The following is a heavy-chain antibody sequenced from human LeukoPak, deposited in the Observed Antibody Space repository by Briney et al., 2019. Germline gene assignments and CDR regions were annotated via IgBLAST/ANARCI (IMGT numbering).Heavy chain of an antibody. CDR2: ISIYNGNT. D-gene: IGHD2-21*02. J-gene: IGHJ3*02. CDR3: ARDRSLMVTAMYAFDI. V-gene: IGHV1-18*01. CDR1: GYTFTSFG. Sequence: ASVKVSCTASGYTFTSFGISWVRQAPGQGLEWMGWISIYNGNTNYAQKFQGRVTMTTDTSTSTTYMELRSLTSDDTAVYYCARDRSLMVTAMYAFDIWGQGTMVTVSS.